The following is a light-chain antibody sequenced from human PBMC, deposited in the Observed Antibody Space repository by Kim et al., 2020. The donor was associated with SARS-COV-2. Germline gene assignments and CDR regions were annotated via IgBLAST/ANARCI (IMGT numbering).Light chain of an antibody. CDR1: SSNIGNNY. CDR2: DNN. Sequence: GQKVTISCSVISSNIGNNYVSWYQQLPGTAPKLLISDNNKRPSGIPDRFSGSKSGTTATLGITGLQTGDEADYYCGTWDSSLSAVVFGGGTQLTVL. CDR3: GTWDSSLSAVV. J-gene: IGLJ2*01. V-gene: IGLV1-51*01.